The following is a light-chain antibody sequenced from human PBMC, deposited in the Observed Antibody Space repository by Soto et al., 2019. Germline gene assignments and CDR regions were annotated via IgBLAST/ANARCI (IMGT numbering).Light chain of an antibody. CDR2: GAS. CDR3: QQYDNSPLT. CDR1: QSVSNNY. J-gene: IGKJ4*01. V-gene: IGKV3-20*01. Sequence: ESVLTQSPGTLSLSPGERATLSFRASQSVSNNYLAWYQQKPGQAPRLLIYGASNRATGIPDRFSGSGSGTDFTLTISRLEPEDFAVYYCQQYDNSPLTFGGGTKVDIK.